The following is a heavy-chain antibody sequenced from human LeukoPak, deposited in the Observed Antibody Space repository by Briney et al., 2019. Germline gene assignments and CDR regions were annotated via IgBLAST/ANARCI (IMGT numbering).Heavy chain of an antibody. CDR1: GGTFSSYA. CDR3: ATVADRKLRFLEWLLD. Sequence: GASVTVSCKASGGTFSSYAISWVRQAPGQGLEWMGGIIPIFGTANYAQKFQGRVTMTEDTSTDTAYMELSSLRSEDTAVYYCATVADRKLRFLEWLLDWGQGTLVTVSS. J-gene: IGHJ4*02. V-gene: IGHV1-69*06. CDR2: IIPIFGTA. D-gene: IGHD3-3*01.